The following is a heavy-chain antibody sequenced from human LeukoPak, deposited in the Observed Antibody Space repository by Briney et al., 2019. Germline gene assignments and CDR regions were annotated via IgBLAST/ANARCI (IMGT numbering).Heavy chain of an antibody. Sequence: GGSLRLSCAASGFTFSSYGMHWVRQAPGKGLEWVAVIWYDGSNKYYADSVKGRFTISRDNSKNTLYLQMNSLRAEDTAVYYCATSNGHLDNWGQGTLVTVSS. D-gene: IGHD2/OR15-2a*01. CDR2: IWYDGSNK. V-gene: IGHV3-33*01. CDR1: GFTFSSYG. J-gene: IGHJ4*02. CDR3: ATSNGHLDN.